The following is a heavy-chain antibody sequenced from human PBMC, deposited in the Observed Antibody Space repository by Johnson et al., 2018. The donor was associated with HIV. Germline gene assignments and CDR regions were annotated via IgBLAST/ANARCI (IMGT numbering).Heavy chain of an antibody. V-gene: IGHV3-13*01. CDR3: ARGRDSSGYYRMGPHAFDI. Sequence: MQLVESGGGLVQPGGSLRLSCAASGFTFSSYDMHWVRQATGKGLEWVSAIGTAGDTYYPGSVKGRFTISRENAKNSLYLLMNSLRAGDTAVYYCARGRDSSGYYRMGPHAFDIWGQGTMVTVSS. CDR1: GFTFSSYD. D-gene: IGHD3-22*01. CDR2: IGTAGDT. J-gene: IGHJ3*02.